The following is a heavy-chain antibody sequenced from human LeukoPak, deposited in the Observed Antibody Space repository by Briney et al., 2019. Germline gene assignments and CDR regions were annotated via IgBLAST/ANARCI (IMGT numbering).Heavy chain of an antibody. D-gene: IGHD3-22*01. CDR1: GFTFSSYG. Sequence: PGGSLRLSCAASGFTFSSYGMHWVRQAPGKGLVWVSRINGDGSTTNYADSVKGRFTISRDNAKNMLYLQMNSLRVEDTAVYYCARIGYYESMWGQGTLVTVSS. V-gene: IGHV3-74*01. J-gene: IGHJ4*02. CDR3: ARIGYYESM. CDR2: INGDGSTT.